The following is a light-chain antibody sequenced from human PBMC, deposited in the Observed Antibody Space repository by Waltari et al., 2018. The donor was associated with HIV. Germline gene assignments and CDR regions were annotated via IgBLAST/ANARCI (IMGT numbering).Light chain of an antibody. V-gene: IGLV1-47*01. CDR1: SSNIGTNY. CDR3: AAWDDTLTVV. CDR2: RNN. J-gene: IGLJ2*01. Sequence: QSVLTQPPSASGTPGQSVTISCSGTSSNIGTNYVYWYQQFPGTAPKLLSYRNNTRPSGVPDRFSGSKSGTSASLAISGLRSDDEADYYCAAWDDTLTVVFGGGTKLTVL.